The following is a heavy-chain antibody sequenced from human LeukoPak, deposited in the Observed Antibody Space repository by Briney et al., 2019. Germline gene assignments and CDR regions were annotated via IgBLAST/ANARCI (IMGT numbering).Heavy chain of an antibody. CDR3: ARDDRATHDY. J-gene: IGHJ4*02. Sequence: ASVKVSCKASGYTFTDYYLHWVRQAPGQGLEWMGWINPNNGGILYAQKFQGRVTMTVDTSITTLYMELSSLTSDDTAVHYCARDDRATHDYWGQGTLVTVSS. V-gene: IGHV1-2*02. CDR1: GYTFTDYY. CDR2: INPNNGGI.